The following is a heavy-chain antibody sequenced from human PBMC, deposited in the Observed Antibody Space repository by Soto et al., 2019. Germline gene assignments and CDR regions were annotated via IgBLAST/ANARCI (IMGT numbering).Heavy chain of an antibody. J-gene: IGHJ5*02. CDR1: GFSLSTSGVG. D-gene: IGHD1-1*01. V-gene: IGHV2-5*02. CDR3: AHRRVWVSTTGTVRVGFDP. Sequence: QITLKESGPTLVKPTQTLTLTCTFSGFSLSTSGVGVGWIRQPPGKALEWLALIYWDDDKRYSPSLKSRLTITKDTSKNQVVLTMTNMDPVDTATYYCAHRRVWVSTTGTVRVGFDPWGQGTLVTVSS. CDR2: IYWDDDK.